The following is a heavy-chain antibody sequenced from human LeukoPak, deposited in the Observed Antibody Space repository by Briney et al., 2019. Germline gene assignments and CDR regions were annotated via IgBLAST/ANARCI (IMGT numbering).Heavy chain of an antibody. CDR1: GFTFGSYS. Sequence: GGSLRLSCAASGFTFGSYSMNWVRQAPGKGLEWVSSISSSSSYIYYADSVKGRFTISRDNAKNSLYLQMNSLRAEDTAVYYCARGEGSGWYEASYYYYGMDVWGQGTTVTVSS. CDR2: ISSSSSYI. V-gene: IGHV3-21*01. CDR3: ARGEGSGWYEASYYYYGMDV. D-gene: IGHD6-19*01. J-gene: IGHJ6*02.